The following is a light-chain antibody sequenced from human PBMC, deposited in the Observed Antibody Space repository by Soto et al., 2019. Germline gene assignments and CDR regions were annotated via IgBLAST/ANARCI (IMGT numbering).Light chain of an antibody. V-gene: IGLV2-14*01. CDR2: DVS. CDR1: SSDVGGYNY. J-gene: IGLJ1*01. Sequence: QSVLTQPASVSGSPGQSITISCTGTSSDVGGYNYVSWYQQHPGKAPKLMIYDVSKRPSGVSNRFSGSKSGNTASLTISGPQAEDEADYYCSSYTSSSTLSYVFGTGTKVTVL. CDR3: SSYTSSSTLSYV.